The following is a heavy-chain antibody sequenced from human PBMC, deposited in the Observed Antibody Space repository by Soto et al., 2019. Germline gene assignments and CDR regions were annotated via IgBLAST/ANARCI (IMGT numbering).Heavy chain of an antibody. V-gene: IGHV1-8*01. D-gene: IGHD3-3*01. CDR2: MNPNSGNT. CDR3: ARAYYDFWSGSIRTCDY. J-gene: IGHJ4*02. CDR1: GYTFTSYD. Sequence: ASVKVSCKASGYTFTSYDINWVRQATGQGLEWMGWMNPNSGNTGYAQKFQGRVTMTRNTSISTAYMELSSLRSEDTAVYYCARAYYDFWSGSIRTCDYWGQGTLLTVSS.